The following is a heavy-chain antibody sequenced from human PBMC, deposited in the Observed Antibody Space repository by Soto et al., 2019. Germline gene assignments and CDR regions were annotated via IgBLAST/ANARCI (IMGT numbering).Heavy chain of an antibody. V-gene: IGHV5-10-1*01. D-gene: IGHD6-19*01. J-gene: IGHJ6*02. Sequence: GESLKISCKGSGYSFTSYWISWVRQMPGKGLEWMGRIDPSDSYTNYSPSFQGHVTISADKSISTVYPQWSSLKASDTAMYYCARTYSSGWNYYYYGMDVWGQGTTVTVSS. CDR2: IDPSDSYT. CDR1: GYSFTSYW. CDR3: ARTYSSGWNYYYYGMDV.